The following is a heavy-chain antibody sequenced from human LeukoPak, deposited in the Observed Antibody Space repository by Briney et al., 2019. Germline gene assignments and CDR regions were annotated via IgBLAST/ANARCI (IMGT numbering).Heavy chain of an antibody. CDR3: AKFSPTPLLNYYYYGMDV. CDR2: FSGSGACT. CDR1: GFTFSTFA. V-gene: IGHV3-23*01. Sequence: GGSLRLSCAASGFTFSTFAMSWVRQAPGTGLEWVSCFSGSGACTYYADSVKGRFTISRDNSKNTLYLQMNSLRAEDTAVYYCAKFSPTPLLNYYYYGMDVWGQGTTVTVSS. J-gene: IGHJ6*02.